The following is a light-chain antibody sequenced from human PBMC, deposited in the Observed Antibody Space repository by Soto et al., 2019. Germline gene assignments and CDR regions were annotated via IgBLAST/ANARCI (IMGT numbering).Light chain of an antibody. CDR2: DAS. CDR1: QSISSW. J-gene: IGKJ1*01. CDR3: QQYDSYLWT. V-gene: IGKV1-5*01. Sequence: DIQMTQSPSTLSASVGDRVTITCRASQSISSWLAWYQQKPGQAPNLLIYDASSLRSGVPSRFSGRGSGTEFTLTIRSLQPDDFATYYCQQYDSYLWTFGQGTKVEIK.